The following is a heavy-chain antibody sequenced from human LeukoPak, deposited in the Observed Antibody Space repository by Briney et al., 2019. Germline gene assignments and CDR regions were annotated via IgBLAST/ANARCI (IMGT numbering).Heavy chain of an antibody. Sequence: ASVKVSCKASGLTFTGFNYIHWVRQAPGQGPEWMGWINTNSGVTDYARKFQGRVTMTRDTSISTAYMELYRLTSDDTAMYYCTRDRLSKWFDPWGQGTLVTVSS. CDR2: INTNSGVT. CDR3: TRDRLSKWFDP. CDR1: GLTFTGFNY. J-gene: IGHJ5*02. V-gene: IGHV1-2*02. D-gene: IGHD5-12*01.